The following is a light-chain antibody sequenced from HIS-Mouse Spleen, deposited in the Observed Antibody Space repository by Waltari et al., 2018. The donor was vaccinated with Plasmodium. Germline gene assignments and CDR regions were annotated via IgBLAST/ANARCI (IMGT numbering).Light chain of an antibody. J-gene: IGKJ4*01. Sequence: AIQLTQSPSSLSASAGARVTITCRASQGISSALAWYHQKPGKAPKLLIYDASSLESRVPSRFSGSGSGTDFTLTISSLQPEDFATYYCQQFNSYPLTFGGGTKVEIK. V-gene: IGKV1-13*02. CDR1: QGISSA. CDR2: DAS. CDR3: QQFNSYPLT.